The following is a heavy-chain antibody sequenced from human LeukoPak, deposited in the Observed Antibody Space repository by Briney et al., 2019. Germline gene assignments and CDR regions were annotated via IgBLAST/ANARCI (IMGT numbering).Heavy chain of an antibody. V-gene: IGHV5-51*01. CDR2: IYPGDSDT. Sequence: GESLKISCKGSGYSFTSYWIGWVRQMPGKGLEWMGIIYPGDSDTRYSPSFQGQVTISADKSISTAYLQWSSLKASDTAMYYCARHGYSSSWPDYYYYGMDVWGQGTTVTVSS. CDR3: ARHGYSSSWPDYYYYGMDV. J-gene: IGHJ6*02. D-gene: IGHD6-13*01. CDR1: GYSFTSYW.